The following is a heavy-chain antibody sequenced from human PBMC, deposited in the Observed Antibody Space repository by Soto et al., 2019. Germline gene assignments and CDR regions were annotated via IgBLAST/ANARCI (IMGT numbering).Heavy chain of an antibody. J-gene: IGHJ4*02. D-gene: IGHD3-3*01. CDR2: ISYDGSNK. V-gene: IGHV3-30*18. CDR3: AKDPDFPDY. Sequence: GGSLRLSCAASGFTFSSYGMHWVRQAPGKGLEWVAVISYDGSNKYYADSVKGRFTISRDNSKNTLYLQMNSLRAEDTAVYYCAKDPDFPDYWGQGTLVTVSS. CDR1: GFTFSSYG.